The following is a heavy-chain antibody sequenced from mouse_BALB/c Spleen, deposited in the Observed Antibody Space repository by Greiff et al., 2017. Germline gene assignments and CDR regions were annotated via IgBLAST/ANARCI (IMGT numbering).Heavy chain of an antibody. D-gene: IGHD2-4*01. Sequence: VQLQQSGAELVRSGASVKLSCTASGFNIKDYYMHWVKQRPEQGLEWIGWIDPENGDTEYAPKFQGKATMTADTSSNTAYLQLSSLTSEDTAVYYCFYYDCDYAMDYWGQGTSVTVSS. CDR3: FYYDCDYAMDY. V-gene: IGHV14-4*02. J-gene: IGHJ4*01. CDR1: GFNIKDYY. CDR2: IDPENGDT.